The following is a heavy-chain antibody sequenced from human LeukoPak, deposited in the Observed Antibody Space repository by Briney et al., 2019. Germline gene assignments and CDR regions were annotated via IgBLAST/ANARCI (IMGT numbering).Heavy chain of an antibody. CDR1: GGSISSYY. J-gene: IGHJ6*03. Sequence: SETLSLTCTVSGGSISSYYWSWIRQPAGKGLEWIGRIYTSGSTNYNPSLKSRVTMSVDTSKNQFSLKLSSVTAADTAVYYCARQATVVPYYYYYYMDVWGKGTTVTVSS. D-gene: IGHD4-23*01. V-gene: IGHV4-4*07. CDR2: IYTSGST. CDR3: ARQATVVPYYYYYYMDV.